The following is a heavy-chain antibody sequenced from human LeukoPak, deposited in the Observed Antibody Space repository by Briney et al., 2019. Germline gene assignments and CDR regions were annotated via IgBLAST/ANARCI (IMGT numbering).Heavy chain of an antibody. D-gene: IGHD2-2*01. CDR3: AAMSLAF. J-gene: IGHJ4*02. Sequence: PGGSLRLSCAASGFTFNGAWMSWVRQVPGKGLQWVAAISHDGSKEYYVDSVKGRFTISRDNAIDSLFLQMNSLRAEDAALYYCAAMSLAFWGQETLVTVSS. CDR2: ISHDGSKE. CDR1: GFTFNGAW. V-gene: IGHV3-7*01.